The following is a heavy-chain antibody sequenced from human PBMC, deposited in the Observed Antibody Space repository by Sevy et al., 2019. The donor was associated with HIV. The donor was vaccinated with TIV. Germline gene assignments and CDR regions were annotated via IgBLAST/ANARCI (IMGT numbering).Heavy chain of an antibody. Sequence: GGSLRLSYAASGFTFSNYAMNWVRQAPGKGLEWVSAITGSGFSTYYTDSVKGRFTISRDNSKNALFLQMSSLRAEDTAIYYCAKGELGAKNPEYYFDSWGQGTLVTVSS. J-gene: IGHJ4*02. CDR3: AKGELGAKNPEYYFDS. CDR1: GFTFSNYA. V-gene: IGHV3-23*01. CDR2: ITGSGFST. D-gene: IGHD1-26*01.